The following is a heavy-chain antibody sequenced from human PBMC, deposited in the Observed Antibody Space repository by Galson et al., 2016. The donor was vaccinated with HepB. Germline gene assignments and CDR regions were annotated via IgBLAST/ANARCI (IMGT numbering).Heavy chain of an antibody. CDR3: ARDSAAAGTEWFDP. D-gene: IGHD6-13*01. CDR2: INSDGSRT. CDR1: GFTFSSDW. V-gene: IGHV3-74*01. Sequence: SLRLSCAASGFTFSSDWMYWVRQAPGKGLVWVSRINSDGSRTNYADSVKGRFTISRDNAKNTLYLQMSSLRAEDTAVYYCARDSAAAGTEWFDPGGQGTLVTVSS. J-gene: IGHJ5*02.